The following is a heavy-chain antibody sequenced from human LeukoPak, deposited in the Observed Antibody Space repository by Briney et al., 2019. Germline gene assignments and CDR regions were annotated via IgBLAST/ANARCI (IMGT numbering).Heavy chain of an antibody. D-gene: IGHD2-2*01. V-gene: IGHV3-23*01. CDR1: GFTFSSYA. Sequence: HPGGSLRLSCAASGFTFSSYAMSWVRQAPGKGLEWVSAISGSGGSTYYADSVKGRFTISRDNSKNTLYLQMNSLRAEDTAVYYCAKDRSIVVVPAAIDPFDPWGQGTLVTVSS. CDR3: AKDRSIVVVPAAIDPFDP. J-gene: IGHJ5*02. CDR2: ISGSGGST.